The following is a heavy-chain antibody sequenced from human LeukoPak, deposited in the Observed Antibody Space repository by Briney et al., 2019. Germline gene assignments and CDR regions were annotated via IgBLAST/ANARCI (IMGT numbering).Heavy chain of an antibody. Sequence: SETLSLTCTVPGGSVSSGTHYYNWIRQRPGKGLEWFGYIYYTGSTSYNPSLKSRVIMSVDTSMNQLSPKLSSLTAADTAVYYCAASSGVTLGRFGGQGTLVTVSS. CDR1: GGSVSSGTHY. CDR3: AASSGVTLGRF. D-gene: IGHD3-16*01. J-gene: IGHJ4*02. V-gene: IGHV4-31*03. CDR2: IYYTGST.